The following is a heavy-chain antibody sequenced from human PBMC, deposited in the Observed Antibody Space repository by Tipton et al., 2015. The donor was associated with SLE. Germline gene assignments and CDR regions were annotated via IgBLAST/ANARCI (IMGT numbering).Heavy chain of an antibody. CDR3: ARDWRGYYGSQAYYYYGMDV. J-gene: IGHJ6*02. CDR1: GVSISTYY. Sequence: TLSLTCTVSGVSISTYYWSWVRQPPGKGLEWIGYISHSGSTNYNPSLKSRVTISADTSKNQFSLRVNSVTSADTAVYYCARDWRGYYGSQAYYYYGMDVWGQGTTVIVSS. CDR2: ISHSGST. V-gene: IGHV4-59*01. D-gene: IGHD3-10*01.